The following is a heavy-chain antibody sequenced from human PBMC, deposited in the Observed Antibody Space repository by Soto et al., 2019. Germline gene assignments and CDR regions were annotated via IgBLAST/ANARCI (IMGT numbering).Heavy chain of an antibody. Sequence: ASVKVSCKASGYTFTGYYMHWVRQAPGQGLEWMGWINPNSGGTNYAQKFQGRVTMTRDTSISTAYMELSRPRSVDTAVYYCASSKDYYDSSGYYYGTFDIWGQGTMVTVSS. CDR3: ASSKDYYDSSGYYYGTFDI. J-gene: IGHJ3*02. D-gene: IGHD3-22*01. CDR1: GYTFTGYY. CDR2: INPNSGGT. V-gene: IGHV1-2*02.